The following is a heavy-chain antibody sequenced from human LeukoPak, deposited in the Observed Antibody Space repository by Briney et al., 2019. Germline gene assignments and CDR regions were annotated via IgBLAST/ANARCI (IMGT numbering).Heavy chain of an antibody. V-gene: IGHV3-23*01. J-gene: IGHJ6*03. D-gene: IGHD3-16*01. CDR2: IIDSGEST. CDR1: GFTFSSYA. Sequence: GGSLRLSCAASGFTFSSYAMSWVRQAPGKGLEWVSGIIDSGESTYYANFAKGRFTISRDNSNNPLYLQMNSLRAEDTAVYYCAKLGGQELHNYYVAVCGKGTTVAVSS. CDR3: AKLGGQELHNYYVAV.